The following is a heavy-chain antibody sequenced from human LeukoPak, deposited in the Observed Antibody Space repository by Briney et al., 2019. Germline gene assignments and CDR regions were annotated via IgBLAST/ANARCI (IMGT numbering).Heavy chain of an antibody. D-gene: IGHD2-15*01. J-gene: IGHJ3*02. V-gene: IGHV3-48*03. CDR1: GFTFSSYE. Sequence: GGSLRLSCAASGFTFSSYEMNWVRQAAGKGLEWVSYISSSGSTIYYADSVKGRFTISRDNAKNSLYLQMNSLRAEDTAVYYCARDHAGGYCSGGSCHYGAFDIWGQGTMVTVSS. CDR3: ARDHAGGYCSGGSCHYGAFDI. CDR2: ISSSGSTI.